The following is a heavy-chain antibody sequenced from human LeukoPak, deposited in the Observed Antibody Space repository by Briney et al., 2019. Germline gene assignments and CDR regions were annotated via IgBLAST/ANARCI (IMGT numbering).Heavy chain of an antibody. CDR2: IIPIFGTA. D-gene: IGHD1-1*01. V-gene: IGHV1-69*05. CDR1: GGTFSSYA. Sequence: SVKVSCKASGGTFSSYAISWVRQAPGQGLEWMGGIIPIFGTANYAQKFQGRVTITTDESTSTAYMELSSLRSEDTAVYYCARPKYDTTGTWVHWFDPWGQGTLVTVSS. CDR3: ARPKYDTTGTWVHWFDP. J-gene: IGHJ5*02.